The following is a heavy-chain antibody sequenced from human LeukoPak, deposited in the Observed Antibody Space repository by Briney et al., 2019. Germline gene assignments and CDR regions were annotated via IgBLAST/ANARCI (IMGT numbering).Heavy chain of an antibody. CDR1: GGSISSYY. Sequence: SETLSLTCTVSGGSISSYYWSWIRQPPGKGLEWIGYIYYSGSTNYNPSLKRRVTISVDTSKNQFSLKLSSVTAADTAVYYCARHALRYYGSGSSTDVWGQGTTVTVSS. CDR2: IYYSGST. CDR3: ARHALRYYGSGSSTDV. J-gene: IGHJ6*02. V-gene: IGHV4-59*08. D-gene: IGHD3-10*01.